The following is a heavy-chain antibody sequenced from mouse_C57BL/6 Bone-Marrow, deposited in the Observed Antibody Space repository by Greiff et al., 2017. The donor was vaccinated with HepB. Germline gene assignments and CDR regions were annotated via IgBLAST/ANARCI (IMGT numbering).Heavy chain of an antibody. V-gene: IGHV14-4*01. D-gene: IGHD1-1*01. CDR2: IDPENGDI. J-gene: IGHJ4*01. CDR3: TTSYYDGSSLYAMDY. Sequence: VQLQQSGAELVRPGASVKLSCTASGFNIKDDYMHWVKQRPEQGLEWIGWIDPENGDIEYASKFQGKATITADTSSNTAYLQLSSLTSEDTAVYYCTTSYYDGSSLYAMDYWGQGTSVTVSS. CDR1: GFNIKDDY.